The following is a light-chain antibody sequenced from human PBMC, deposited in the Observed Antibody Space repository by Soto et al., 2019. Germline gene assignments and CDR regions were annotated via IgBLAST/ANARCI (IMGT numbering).Light chain of an antibody. J-gene: IGKJ1*01. CDR1: QSVSAGY. Sequence: TKSLATLSVSPGERATLSCRASQSVSAGYFAWYQQKPGQAPRLIIYGASRRATGIPDRFSGGGSGTDFTLTISRLEPEDFAVYFCQQYAGPPTTFGQGTKVDI. CDR3: QQYAGPPTT. V-gene: IGKV3-20*01. CDR2: GAS.